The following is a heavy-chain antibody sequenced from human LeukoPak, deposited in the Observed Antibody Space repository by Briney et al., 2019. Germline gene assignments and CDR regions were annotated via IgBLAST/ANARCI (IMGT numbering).Heavy chain of an antibody. V-gene: IGHV3-9*01. CDR1: GFTLGDYT. J-gene: IGHJ4*02. CDR2: ISWNSGRI. D-gene: IGHD6-13*01. CDR3: ARFIAAPYYFDY. Sequence: GGSLRLSCVVSGFTLGDYTIYWVRQAPGKGLEWVSGISWNSGRIGYADSVEGRFTISGDNAKNSLYLQMNSLRAEDTAVYYCARFIAAPYYFDYWGRGTLVTVSS.